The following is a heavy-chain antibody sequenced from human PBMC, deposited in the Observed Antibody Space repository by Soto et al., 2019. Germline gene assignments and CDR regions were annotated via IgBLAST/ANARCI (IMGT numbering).Heavy chain of an antibody. V-gene: IGHV3-21*01. J-gene: IGHJ4*02. D-gene: IGHD6-13*01. CDR1: GFTFSSYS. Sequence: GGSLRLSCAASGFTFSSYSMNWVRQAPGKGLEWVSSISSSSSYIYYADSVKGRFTISRDNAKNSLYLQMNSLRAEDTAVYYCARNPPAGSSWQLYYFDYWGQGTLVTVSS. CDR3: ARNPPAGSSWQLYYFDY. CDR2: ISSSSSYI.